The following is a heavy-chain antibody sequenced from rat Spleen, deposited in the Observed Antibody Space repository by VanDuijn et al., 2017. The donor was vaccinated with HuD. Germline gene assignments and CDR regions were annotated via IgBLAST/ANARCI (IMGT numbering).Heavy chain of an antibody. J-gene: IGHJ2*01. D-gene: IGHD1-2*01. CDR2: ISYDGSST. CDR1: GFTFSNYY. V-gene: IGHV5-7*01. Sequence: EVQLVESGGGLVQPGRSMKLSCAASGFTFSNYYMAWVRQAPKKGLEWVATISYDGSSTYYRDSVKGRFTISRDNAKSTLYLQMDSLRSEDTATYYCARHEFWYYSSYILFDYWGQGVMVTVSS. CDR3: ARHEFWYYSSYILFDY.